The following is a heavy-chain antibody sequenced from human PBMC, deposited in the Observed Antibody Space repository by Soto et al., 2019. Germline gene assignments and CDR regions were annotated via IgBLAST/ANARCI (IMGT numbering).Heavy chain of an antibody. Sequence: GGSLRLSCAASGFTFDDYGMSWVRQAPGKGLEWVSGINWNGGSTGYADSVKGRFTISRDNAKNSLYLQMNSLRAEDTALYHWARDNPLGYCTNGVCYSYGMDVWGQGTTVTVSS. CDR3: ARDNPLGYCTNGVCYSYGMDV. CDR1: GFTFDDYG. V-gene: IGHV3-20*01. J-gene: IGHJ6*02. CDR2: INWNGGST. D-gene: IGHD2-8*01.